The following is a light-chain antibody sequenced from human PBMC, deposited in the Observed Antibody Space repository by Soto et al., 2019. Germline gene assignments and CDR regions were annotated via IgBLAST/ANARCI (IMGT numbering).Light chain of an antibody. CDR2: EVT. V-gene: IGLV2-8*01. CDR3: SSYAGSNDLV. Sequence: QSALTQPPSASGSPGQSVTISCTGTSSDVGGYNYVSWCQQHPGKVPKLMIYEVTKRPSGVPDRFSGSKSGSTASLTVSGLQAEDAADYYCSSYAGSNDLVFGGGTKLTVL. CDR1: SSDVGGYNY. J-gene: IGLJ2*01.